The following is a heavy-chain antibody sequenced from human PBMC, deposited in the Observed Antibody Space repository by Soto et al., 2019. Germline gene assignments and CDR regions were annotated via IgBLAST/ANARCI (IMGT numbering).Heavy chain of an antibody. V-gene: IGHV3-23*01. J-gene: IGHJ4*02. Sequence: EVQLLESGGGLVQPGGSLRLSCAASGFTFSNYAMTWVRQAPGKGLEWVSSISGSSTSTSYADSVKGRFTISRDNSKNTLYLEMNRLRADDTAVYYCAKDRAYAWGTSGCLHYGGQGALVTVSS. D-gene: IGHD3-16*01. CDR3: AKDRAYAWGTSGCLHY. CDR1: GFTFSNYA. CDR2: ISGSSTST.